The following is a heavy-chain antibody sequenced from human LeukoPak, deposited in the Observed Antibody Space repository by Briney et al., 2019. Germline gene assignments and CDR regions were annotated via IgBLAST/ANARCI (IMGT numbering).Heavy chain of an antibody. J-gene: IGHJ6*02. CDR2: ISSSSSYI. CDR1: GFTFSSYS. V-gene: IGHV3-21*04. Sequence: GGSLRLSCAASGFTFSSYSMNWVRQAPGKGLEWVSSISSSSSYIYYADSVKGRFTISRDNAKNSLYLQMNSLRDDDTAMYFCTRDLAAVPGPRMDVWGQGTTATVSS. CDR3: TRDLAAVPGPRMDV. D-gene: IGHD6-19*01.